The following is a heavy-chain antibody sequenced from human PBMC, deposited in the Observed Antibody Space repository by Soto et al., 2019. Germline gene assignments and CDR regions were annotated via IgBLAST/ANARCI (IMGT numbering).Heavy chain of an antibody. J-gene: IGHJ4*02. D-gene: IGHD6-6*01. Sequence: QPGGSLRLSCAASGFTFSSYAMHWVRQAPGKGLEWVAVISYDGSNKYYADSVKGRFTISRDNSKNTLYLQMNSLRAEDTAVYYCARNHIAARSHFDYWGQGTLVTVSS. CDR2: ISYDGSNK. CDR1: GFTFSSYA. CDR3: ARNHIAARSHFDY. V-gene: IGHV3-30-3*01.